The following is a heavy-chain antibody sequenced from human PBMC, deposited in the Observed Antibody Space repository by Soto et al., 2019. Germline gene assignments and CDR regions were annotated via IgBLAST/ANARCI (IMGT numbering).Heavy chain of an antibody. Sequence: QLQLQESGSGLVKPSQTLSLTCAVSGGSISSGGYSWGWILQPPGKGLEWIGYIYHSGSTYYNPSLKRGVTISVDRSKNQFSLKLSSVTAADTAVYYCARIYGDGAFNIWGQGTMVTVSS. CDR3: ARIYGDGAFNI. CDR1: GGSISSGGYS. CDR2: IYHSGST. V-gene: IGHV4-30-2*01. J-gene: IGHJ3*02. D-gene: IGHD4-17*01.